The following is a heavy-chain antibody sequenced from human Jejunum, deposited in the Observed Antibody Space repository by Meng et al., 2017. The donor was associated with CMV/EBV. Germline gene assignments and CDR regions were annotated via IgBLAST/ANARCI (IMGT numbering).Heavy chain of an antibody. Sequence: MTWARQATGKGLDWFSTISASGVSAYYADSVKGRFTISRDNSKNTLYLQINSLRADDTAVYYCAKVLNPPRMRFSYYGMDVWGQGTTVTVSS. CDR2: ISASGVSA. V-gene: IGHV3-23*01. D-gene: IGHD3-10*01. CDR3: AKVLNPPRMRFSYYGMDV. J-gene: IGHJ6*02.